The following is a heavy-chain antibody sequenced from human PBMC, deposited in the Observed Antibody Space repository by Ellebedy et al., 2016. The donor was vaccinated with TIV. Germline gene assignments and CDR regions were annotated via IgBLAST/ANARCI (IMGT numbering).Heavy chain of an antibody. V-gene: IGHV4-39*07. CDR2: FYYSGST. CDR1: GGSISNSYY. CDR3: AGFFESGSTGDY. D-gene: IGHD3-10*01. J-gene: IGHJ4*02. Sequence: MPSETLSLTCTVSGGSISNSYYWRWIRQPPGKVLEWTGSFYYSGSTYYNPSLKSRVTISVDTSKNQFSLRLSSVTAADTAVYYCAGFFESGSTGDYWGQGTLVTVSS.